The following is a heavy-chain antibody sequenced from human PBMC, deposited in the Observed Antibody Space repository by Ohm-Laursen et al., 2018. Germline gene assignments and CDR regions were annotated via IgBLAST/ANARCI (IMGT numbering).Heavy chain of an antibody. V-gene: IGHV3-7*01. CDR1: GFTFSTYW. CDR3: VRDRRGGSIELRA. CDR2: INQDGSEK. Sequence: SLRLSCAASGFTFSTYWMNWFRQAPGKGLESVASINQDGSEKCFVDSVRGRFTIYRDNAKNSLYLQMNSLRAEDTAVYYCVRDRRGGSIELRAGGQGALVTVSS. D-gene: IGHD6-6*01. J-gene: IGHJ4*02.